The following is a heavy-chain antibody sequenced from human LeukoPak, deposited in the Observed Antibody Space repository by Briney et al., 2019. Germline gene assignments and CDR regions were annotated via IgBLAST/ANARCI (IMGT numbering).Heavy chain of an antibody. CDR1: VGTFSSFG. V-gene: IGHV1-69*10. J-gene: IGHJ4*02. Sequence: GASVNVSCKASVGTFSSFGISWLRQAPGQGLELMGCALPNLGIADHAHVFQGRVPITAGKSTNPAYLELRRLRSHGTARYYCARDDDYGDYGGPGESGYWGQGTLVTVSS. CDR2: ALPNLGIA. CDR3: ARDDDYGDYGGPGESGY. D-gene: IGHD4-17*01.